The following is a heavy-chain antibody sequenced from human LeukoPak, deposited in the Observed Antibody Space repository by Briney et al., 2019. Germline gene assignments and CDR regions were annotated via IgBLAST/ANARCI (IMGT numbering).Heavy chain of an antibody. CDR1: GYTFSSYA. J-gene: IGHJ4*02. CDR2: ISYDGSNK. Sequence: GSLRLSCAASGYTFSSYAMHWVRQAPGKGLEWVAVISYDGSNKYYADSVKGRFTISRDNSKNTLYLQMNSLRAEDTAVYYCARALHWGQGTLVTVSS. V-gene: IGHV3-30-3*01. CDR3: ARALH.